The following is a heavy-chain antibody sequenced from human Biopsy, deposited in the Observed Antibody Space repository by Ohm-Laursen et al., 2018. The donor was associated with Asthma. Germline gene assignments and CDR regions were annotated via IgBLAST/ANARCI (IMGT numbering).Heavy chain of an antibody. J-gene: IGHJ6*02. CDR3: AKARRYYYYCDMDV. Sequence: ASSVKVSCKASGGTLNNYAINWVRQAPGQGLEWMGGISPIFGAIKYGQKFQGRLTLTADVFTNTVHMELSSLRSDDTAVLYCAKARRYYYYCDMDVWGQGTTVTVSS. CDR2: ISPIFGAI. CDR1: GGTLNNYA. D-gene: IGHD6-6*01. V-gene: IGHV1-69*01.